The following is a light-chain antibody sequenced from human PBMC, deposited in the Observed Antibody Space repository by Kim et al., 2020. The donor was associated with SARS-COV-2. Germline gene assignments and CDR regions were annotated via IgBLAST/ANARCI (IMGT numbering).Light chain of an antibody. CDR2: KTS. CDR3: QHDNNFPMT. V-gene: IGKV1-5*03. J-gene: IGKJ5*01. CDR1: QSFSSW. Sequence: DIQMTQSPSTLSASVGDRVTITCRASQSFSSWLAWYQEKPGKVPKLLIYKTSILESGVPSRFSGSGSGTEFTLTISSLQPDDFATYYCQHDNNFPMTFGQGTRLEIK.